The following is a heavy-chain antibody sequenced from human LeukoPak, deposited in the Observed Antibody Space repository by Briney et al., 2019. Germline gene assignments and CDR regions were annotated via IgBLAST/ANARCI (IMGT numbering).Heavy chain of an antibody. Sequence: SETLSLTCAVYGGSFSGYYWSWIRQPPGKGLEWIGEINHSGSTNYNPSLKSRVTISVDTSKNQFSLKLSSVTAADTAVYYCARPRTPYGSGSYYSRWGQGTLVTVSS. D-gene: IGHD3-10*01. V-gene: IGHV4-34*01. J-gene: IGHJ4*02. CDR2: INHSGST. CDR1: GGSFSGYY. CDR3: ARPRTPYGSGSYYSR.